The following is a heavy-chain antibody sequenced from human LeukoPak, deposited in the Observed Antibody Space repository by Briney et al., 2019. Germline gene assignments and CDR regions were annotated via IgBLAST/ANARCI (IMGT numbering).Heavy chain of an antibody. CDR1: GYTFTSYD. D-gene: IGHD3-10*01. CDR3: ARGAYYYGSGSYYRGPYYYMDV. V-gene: IGHV1-8*01. Sequence: ASVKVSCKASGYTFTSYDINWVRQATGQGLEWMGWMNPNSGHTGYAQKFQGRVTMTRNTSISTAYMELSSLRSEDTAVYYCARGAYYYGSGSYYRGPYYYMDVWGKGTTVTVSS. J-gene: IGHJ6*03. CDR2: MNPNSGHT.